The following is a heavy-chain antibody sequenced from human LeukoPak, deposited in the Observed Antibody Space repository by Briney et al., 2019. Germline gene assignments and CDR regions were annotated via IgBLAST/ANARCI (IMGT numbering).Heavy chain of an antibody. D-gene: IGHD3-10*01. V-gene: IGHV3-21*01. CDR3: ARGSREVNPTHWYFDL. Sequence: GGSLRLSCAASGFTFSSYSMNWVRQAPGKGLEWVSSISSSSSYIYYADSVKGRFTISRDNAKNSLYLQMNSLRAEDTAVYYCARGSREVNPTHWYFDLWGRGTLVTVSS. J-gene: IGHJ2*01. CDR2: ISSSSSYI. CDR1: GFTFSSYS.